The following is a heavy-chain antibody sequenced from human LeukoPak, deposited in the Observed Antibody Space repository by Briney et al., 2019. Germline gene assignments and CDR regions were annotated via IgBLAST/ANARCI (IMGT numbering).Heavy chain of an antibody. D-gene: IGHD3-22*01. CDR2: INHNGGNT. V-gene: IGHV3-23*01. Sequence: PGGSLRLSCAASGFTFSTYAMNWVRQAPGKGLEWVSTINHNGGNTYYADSVKGRFTISRDNSKNTLYLQMNSLRAEDTAVYYCARDYYDSSGYYDYWGQGTLVTVSS. CDR1: GFTFSTYA. CDR3: ARDYYDSSGYYDY. J-gene: IGHJ4*02.